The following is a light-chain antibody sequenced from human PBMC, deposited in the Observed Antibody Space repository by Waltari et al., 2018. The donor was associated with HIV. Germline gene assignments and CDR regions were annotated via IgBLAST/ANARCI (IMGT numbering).Light chain of an antibody. CDR1: QAINNS. V-gene: IGKV1-NL1*01. Sequence: DIKMTQSPSSLSASVGDRVTITCRASQAINNSLAWYQQKPGKAPKLLLYGASRLESGVPSRFSGSGSGTDYTLTISSLQPEDFASFYCQQYYSTPPATFGQGTKLEIK. CDR3: QQYYSTPPAT. CDR2: GAS. J-gene: IGKJ2*01.